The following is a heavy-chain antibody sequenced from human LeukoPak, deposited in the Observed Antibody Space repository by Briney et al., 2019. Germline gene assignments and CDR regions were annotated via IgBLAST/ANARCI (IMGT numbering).Heavy chain of an antibody. D-gene: IGHD3-3*01. CDR3: ARGEGDFWSGYYTY. Sequence: GASVKVSCKASGGTLSSYAISWVRQAPGQGLEWMGRIIPIFGIANYAQKFQGRVTITADKSTSTAYMELSSLRSEDTAVYYCARGEGDFWSGYYTYWGLGTLVTVSS. J-gene: IGHJ4*02. CDR2: IIPIFGIA. V-gene: IGHV1-69*04. CDR1: GGTLSSYA.